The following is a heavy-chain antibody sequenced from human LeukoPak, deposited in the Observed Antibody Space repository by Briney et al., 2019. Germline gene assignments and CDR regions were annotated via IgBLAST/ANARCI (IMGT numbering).Heavy chain of an antibody. D-gene: IGHD3-10*01. CDR3: ARASGSGSYYGIDY. V-gene: IGHV4-59*01. CDR1: NGSISTYY. CDR2: IYYSGNT. Sequence: SETLSHTCSVSNGSISTYYWNWIRQSPGKGLEWIGYIYYSGNTNYNPSLQSRVTISLDTSKNQFSLKLSSVTAADTAVYYCARASGSGSYYGIDYWGQGTLVTVSS. J-gene: IGHJ4*02.